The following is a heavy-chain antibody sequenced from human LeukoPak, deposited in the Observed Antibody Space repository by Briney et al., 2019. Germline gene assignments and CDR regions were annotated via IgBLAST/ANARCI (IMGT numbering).Heavy chain of an antibody. V-gene: IGHV3-33*01. CDR3: ARGLGYSYGYGIDY. CDR1: GFIFSSYA. CDR2: IWYDGSNK. D-gene: IGHD5-18*01. Sequence: GGSLRLSCAASGFIFSSYAMHWVRQAPGKGPEWVAIIWYDGSNKYYAESVEGRFTISRDNSKNTLYLQMNSLRAEDTAVYSCARGLGYSYGYGIDYWGQGTLVTVSS. J-gene: IGHJ4*02.